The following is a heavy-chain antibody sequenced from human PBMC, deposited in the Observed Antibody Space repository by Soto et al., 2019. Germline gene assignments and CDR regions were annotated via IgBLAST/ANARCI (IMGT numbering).Heavy chain of an antibody. D-gene: IGHD1-26*01. CDR3: AKGFGNYWAFDY. J-gene: IGHJ4*02. V-gene: IGHV3-30*18. CDR2: ISNEGSNK. Sequence: QVHLVESGGGVVQPGRSLRLSCAASGFSFSTYGMHWVRQAPGKGLEWVAFISNEGSNKYYADSVKGRFTISRDNSKNTLYLQMNSLRAEDTAVSDCAKGFGNYWAFDYWGQGTLVTVSS. CDR1: GFSFSTYG.